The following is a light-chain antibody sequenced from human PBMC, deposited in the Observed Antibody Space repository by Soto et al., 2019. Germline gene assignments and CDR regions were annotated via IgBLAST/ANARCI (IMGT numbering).Light chain of an antibody. CDR2: DVS. V-gene: IGLV2-14*03. CDR1: ISDVGGYNF. Sequence: QSALTQPASVSGSPGQSITISCTGTISDVGGYNFVSWYQQYPGKAPKLMICDVSNRPSGVSNRFSGSKSGNTASLTISGLQAEDEDDYYCSSFTGSNYVFGTGNKVTVL. J-gene: IGLJ1*01. CDR3: SSFTGSNYV.